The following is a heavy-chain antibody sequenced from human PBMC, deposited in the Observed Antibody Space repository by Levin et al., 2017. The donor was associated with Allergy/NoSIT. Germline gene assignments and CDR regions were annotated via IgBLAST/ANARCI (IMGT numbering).Heavy chain of an antibody. V-gene: IGHV3-23*01. Sequence: GGSLRLSCAASGFSFSDYAMTWVRQAPGKGLEWVSVITGGGSDTYYGDSVKGRFTVSRDNSKNTLYLEMSSLRAEDTAVYYCAKKQGGTSGFSFDVWGQGTMVTVSS. J-gene: IGHJ3*01. D-gene: IGHD1-1*01. CDR1: GFSFSDYA. CDR2: ITGGGSDT. CDR3: AKKQGGTSGFSFDV.